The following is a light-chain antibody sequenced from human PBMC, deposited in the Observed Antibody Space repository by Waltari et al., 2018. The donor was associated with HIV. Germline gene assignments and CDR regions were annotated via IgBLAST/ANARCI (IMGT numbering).Light chain of an antibody. CDR3: QQSHTIPLT. CDR1: QYINMY. V-gene: IGKV1-39*01. CDR2: SAS. J-gene: IGKJ4*01. Sequence: DIQMTQSPTSLSASVGDKVTITCRSSQYINMYLSWYQQKPGEAPNLLIYSASTLRNGVPSRFSGSGSGTDFTLSIASLQPEDSAIYFCQQSHTIPLTFGGGTKVEV.